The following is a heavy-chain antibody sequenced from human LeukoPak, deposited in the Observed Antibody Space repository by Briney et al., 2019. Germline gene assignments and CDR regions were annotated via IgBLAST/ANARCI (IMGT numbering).Heavy chain of an antibody. CDR1: GYTFTGYY. CDR2: INTNTGNP. CDR3: AYRLFESEGEELRIYYYYGMDV. J-gene: IGHJ6*02. Sequence: GASVKVSCKASGYTFTGYYMHWVRQAPGQGLEWMGWINTNTGNPTYAQGFTGRFVFSLDTSVSTAYLQISSLKAEDTAVYYCAYRLFESEGEELRIYYYYGMDVWGQGTTVTVSS. D-gene: IGHD3-16*02. V-gene: IGHV7-4-1*02.